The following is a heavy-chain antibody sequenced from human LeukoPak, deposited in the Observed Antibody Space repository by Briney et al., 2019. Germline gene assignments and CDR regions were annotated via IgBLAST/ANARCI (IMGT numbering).Heavy chain of an antibody. D-gene: IGHD6-19*01. CDR2: MNPNSGNT. J-gene: IGHJ6*03. Sequence: ASVKVSCKASGYTFTSYDINWVRQATGQGLEWMGWMNPNSGNTGYAQKFQGRVTMTEDTSTDTAYMELSSLRSEDTAVYYCATERGQWPNYYMDVWGKGTTVTVSS. CDR1: GYTFTSYD. CDR3: ATERGQWPNYYMDV. V-gene: IGHV1-8*01.